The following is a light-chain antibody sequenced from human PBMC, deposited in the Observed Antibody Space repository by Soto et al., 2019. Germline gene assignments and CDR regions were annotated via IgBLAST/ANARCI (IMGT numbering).Light chain of an antibody. CDR2: EAS. CDR1: QSVSSF. J-gene: IGKJ1*01. CDR3: QQRGNWPPT. Sequence: EVVLTQSPATLSLSPGERATLSCRASQSVSSFLAWYQHKPGQAPRLLIYEASNRATGIPARFSGSGSGTDFTLTISSLEPEDFAVYYCQQRGNWPPTFGQGSRV. V-gene: IGKV3-11*01.